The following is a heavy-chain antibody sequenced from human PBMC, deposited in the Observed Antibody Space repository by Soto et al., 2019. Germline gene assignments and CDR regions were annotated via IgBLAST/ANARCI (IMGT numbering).Heavy chain of an antibody. CDR1: GFTVSSNY. J-gene: IGHJ2*01. CDR3: ARVPILQEDWYFDL. Sequence: EVQLVESGGGLVQPGGSLRLSCAASGFTVSSNYMSWVRQAPGKGLEWVSVIYSGGSTYYADSVKGRFTISRHNSKNTLYLQMNSLRAEDTAVYYCARVPILQEDWYFDLWGRGTLVTVSS. CDR2: IYSGGST. V-gene: IGHV3-53*04.